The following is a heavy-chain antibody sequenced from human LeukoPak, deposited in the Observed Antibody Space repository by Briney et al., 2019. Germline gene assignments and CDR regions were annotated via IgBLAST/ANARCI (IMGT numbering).Heavy chain of an antibody. CDR3: ARLGDTTVTTEIDY. CDR2: INPDGTIQ. CDR1: GFTFTGYW. J-gene: IGHJ4*02. V-gene: IGHV3-7*03. D-gene: IGHD4-17*01. Sequence: GGSLRLSCVASGFTFTGYWMTWVRQAPGKGLEWVANINPDGTIQYYVDSVRGRFTISRDNAKNSLYLQMNSLRAEDTALYYCARLGDTTVTTEIDYWGQGTLVTVSS.